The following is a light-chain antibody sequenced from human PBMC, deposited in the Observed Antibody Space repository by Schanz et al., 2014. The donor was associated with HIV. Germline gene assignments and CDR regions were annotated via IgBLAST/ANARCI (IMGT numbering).Light chain of an antibody. CDR1: QSVSSN. CDR3: QQYGSSPL. Sequence: EIVMTQSPATLSVSLGERATLSCRASQSVSSNLAWHQQKPGQAPRLLVYGASSRAAGIPDRFSGSGSGTDFTLTINRLEPEDFAVYYCQQYGSSPLFGQGTKVEIK. V-gene: IGKV3-20*01. CDR2: GAS. J-gene: IGKJ1*01.